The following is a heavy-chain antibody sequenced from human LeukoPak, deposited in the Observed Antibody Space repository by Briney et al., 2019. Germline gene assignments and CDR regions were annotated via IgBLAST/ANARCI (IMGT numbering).Heavy chain of an antibody. CDR1: GGSFSGYY. CDR2: INHSGST. J-gene: IGHJ5*02. Sequence: PSETPSLTCAVYGGSFSGYYWSWIRQPPGKGLEWIGEINHSGSTNYNPSLKSRVTISVDTSKNQFSLKLSSVTAADTAVYYCARAGGGRYCSSTSCYSPPNWFDPRGQGTLVTVSS. CDR3: ARAGGGRYCSSTSCYSPPNWFDP. V-gene: IGHV4-34*01. D-gene: IGHD2-2*02.